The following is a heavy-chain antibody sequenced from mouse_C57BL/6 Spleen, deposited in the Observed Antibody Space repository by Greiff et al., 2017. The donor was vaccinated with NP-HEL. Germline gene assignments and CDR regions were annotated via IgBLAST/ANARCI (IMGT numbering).Heavy chain of an antibody. J-gene: IGHJ1*03. CDR3: SREDPGYFDV. V-gene: IGHV1-52*01. Sequence: QVHVKQSGAELVRPGSSVKLSCKASGYTFTSYWMHWVKQRPIQGLEWIGNIDPSDSETHYNQKFKDKATLTVDKSSSTAYMQLSSLTSEDSAVYYCSREDPGYFDVWGTGTTVTVSS. CDR2: IDPSDSET. CDR1: GYTFTSYW.